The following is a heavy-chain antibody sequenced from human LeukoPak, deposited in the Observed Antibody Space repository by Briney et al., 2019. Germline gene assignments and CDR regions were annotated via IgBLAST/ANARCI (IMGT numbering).Heavy chain of an antibody. CDR2: ISSSSSTI. CDR1: AFTFSSYS. J-gene: IGHJ4*02. D-gene: IGHD6-13*01. Sequence: GGSLRLSCAASAFTFSSYSMNWVRQAPGKGLEWVSYISSSSSTIYYADSVKGRFTVSRDNAKNSLYLQMNSLRAEDTAVYYCAREQRVGTWYPDYWGQGTLVTVSS. V-gene: IGHV3-48*04. CDR3: AREQRVGTWYPDY.